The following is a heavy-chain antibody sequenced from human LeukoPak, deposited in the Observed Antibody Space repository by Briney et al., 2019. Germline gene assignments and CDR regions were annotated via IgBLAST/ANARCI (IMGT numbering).Heavy chain of an antibody. CDR1: GGTFSSYA. CDR2: IIPIFGTA. CDR3: ARSDIVVVASGRYYFDY. V-gene: IGHV1-69*06. D-gene: IGHD2-15*01. J-gene: IGHJ4*02. Sequence: ASVKVSCKASGGTFSSYAVSWVRQAPGQGLEWMGGIIPIFGTANYAQKFQGRVTITADKSTSTAYMELSSLRSEDTAVYYCARSDIVVVASGRYYFDYWGQGTLVTVSS.